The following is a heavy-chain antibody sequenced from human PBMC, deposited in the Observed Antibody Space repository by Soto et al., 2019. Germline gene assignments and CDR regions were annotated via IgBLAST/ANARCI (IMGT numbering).Heavy chain of an antibody. V-gene: IGHV1-18*01. J-gene: IGHJ4*01. CDR2: ISAYNGNT. Sequence: GASVKVSCKASGYTFTSYGISWVRQAPGQGLEWMGWISAYNGNTNYAQKLQGRVTMTTDTSTSTAYMELRSLRSDDTAVYYCARDCSSTSCYTFDYWGHGTLVTVSS. D-gene: IGHD2-2*02. CDR1: GYTFTSYG. CDR3: ARDCSSTSCYTFDY.